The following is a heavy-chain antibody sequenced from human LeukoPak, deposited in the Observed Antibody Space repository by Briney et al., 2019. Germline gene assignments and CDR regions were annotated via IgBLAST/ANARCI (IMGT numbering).Heavy chain of an antibody. CDR2: IIPILGIA. V-gene: IGHV1-69*04. D-gene: IGHD4-11*01. J-gene: IGHJ4*02. CDR3: ARNPSPPLQFQNYFDY. Sequence: GASVKVSCKASGGTFSSYAISWVRQAPGQGLEWMGRIIPILGIANYAQKFQGRVTITADKSTSTAYMELSSLRSEDTAVYYCARNPSPPLQFQNYFDYWGQGTLVTVSS. CDR1: GGTFSSYA.